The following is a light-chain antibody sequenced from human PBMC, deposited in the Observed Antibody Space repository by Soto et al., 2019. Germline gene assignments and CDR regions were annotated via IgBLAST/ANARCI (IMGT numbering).Light chain of an antibody. CDR2: DVS. Sequence: QSVLTQPASVSGSPGQSITISCTGTSSDVGGYNYVSWYQQHPGKAPKLMIYDVSNRPSGVSNRFSGSKSGNTASLTISGRQADDEAAYYCSSYTGSSPPFVFGTGTKVTVL. V-gene: IGLV2-14*01. CDR1: SSDVGGYNY. CDR3: SSYTGSSPPFV. J-gene: IGLJ1*01.